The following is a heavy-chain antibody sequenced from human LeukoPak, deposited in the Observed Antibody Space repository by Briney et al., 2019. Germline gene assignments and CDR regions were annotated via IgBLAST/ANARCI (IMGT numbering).Heavy chain of an antibody. Sequence: GGSLRLSCAASGFSFISYGMHWVRQAPGKGLEWVGVISDDGRNKKYADSVKGRFTISRDNSKNTLYLQMNSLRAEDTAVYYCAKDRRYSSGHRYFDYWGQGTLVTVSS. D-gene: IGHD6-19*01. J-gene: IGHJ4*02. V-gene: IGHV3-30*18. CDR1: GFSFISYG. CDR2: ISDDGRNK. CDR3: AKDRRYSSGHRYFDY.